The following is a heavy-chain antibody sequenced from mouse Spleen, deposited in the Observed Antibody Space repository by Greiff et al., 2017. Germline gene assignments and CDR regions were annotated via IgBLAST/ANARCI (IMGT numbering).Heavy chain of an antibody. CDR3: ARRIWSYYAMDY. CDR2: IDPSDSYT. Sequence: QVQLQQPGAELVMPGASVKLTCKASSYTFTSYWMHWVKQRPGQGLEWIGEIDPSDSYTNYNQKFKGKATLTVDKSSSTAYMQLSSLTSEDSAVYYCARRIWSYYAMDYWGQGTSVTVSS. CDR1: SYTFTSYW. V-gene: IGHV1-69*01. D-gene: IGHD1-1*02. J-gene: IGHJ4*01.